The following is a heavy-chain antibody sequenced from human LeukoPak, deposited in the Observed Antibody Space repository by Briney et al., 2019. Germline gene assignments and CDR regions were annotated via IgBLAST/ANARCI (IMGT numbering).Heavy chain of an antibody. CDR1: GFTFSSYA. V-gene: IGHV3-30*01. D-gene: IGHD2-8*01. CDR3: ARDACTNGVCSRYYYYYMDV. CDR2: ISYDGSNK. Sequence: GGSLRLSCAASGFTFSSYAMHWVRQAPGKGLEWVAVISYDGSNKYYADSVKGRFTISRDNSKNTLYLQMNSLRAEDTAVYYCARDACTNGVCSRYYYYYMDVWGKGTTVTVSS. J-gene: IGHJ6*03.